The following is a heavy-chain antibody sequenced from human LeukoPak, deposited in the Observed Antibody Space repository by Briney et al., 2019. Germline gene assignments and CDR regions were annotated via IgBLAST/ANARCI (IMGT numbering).Heavy chain of an antibody. D-gene: IGHD3-3*01. Sequence: GGSLRLSCAASGFTFSSYWMTWVRQAPGKGLEWVANIKQDGSEKHYVDSAKGRFTISRDNAKNSLYLEMNNLRVEDTAVYYCARDQADFWSGYSLDVFDIWGQGTMVAVSS. V-gene: IGHV3-7*01. CDR1: GFTFSSYW. CDR3: ARDQADFWSGYSLDVFDI. J-gene: IGHJ3*02. CDR2: IKQDGSEK.